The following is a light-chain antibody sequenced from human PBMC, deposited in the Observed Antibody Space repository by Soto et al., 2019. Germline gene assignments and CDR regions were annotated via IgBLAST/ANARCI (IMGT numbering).Light chain of an antibody. CDR2: DAS. CDR1: QSVYTY. J-gene: IGKJ1*01. CDR3: KQRTNWPPTWT. V-gene: IGKV3-11*01. Sequence: EIVLTQSPATLSLSPGERATLSCRASQSVYTYLAWYQQKPGQAPRLLIYDASKRATGIPARFSGSGSGTDFTLTIRSLEPEDFAVYYCKQRTNWPPTWTFGQGTKVDIQ.